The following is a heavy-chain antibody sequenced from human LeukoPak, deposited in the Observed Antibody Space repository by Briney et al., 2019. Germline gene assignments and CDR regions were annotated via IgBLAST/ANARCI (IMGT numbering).Heavy chain of an antibody. V-gene: IGHV3-30*18. Sequence: QPGGSLRLSCAASGFTFSSYGMHWVRQAPGKGLEWVAVISYDGSNKYYADSVKGRFTISRDNSKDTLYLQMNSLRAEDTAVYYCAKDWVSGPLSRDILTGYYGLGDYWGQGTLVTVSS. CDR2: ISYDGSNK. J-gene: IGHJ4*02. CDR3: AKDWVSGPLSRDILTGYYGLGDY. CDR1: GFTFSSYG. D-gene: IGHD3-9*01.